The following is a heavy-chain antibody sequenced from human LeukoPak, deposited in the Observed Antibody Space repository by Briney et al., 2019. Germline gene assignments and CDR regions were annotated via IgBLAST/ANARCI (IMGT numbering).Heavy chain of an antibody. Sequence: GGSLRLSCASSGFTFSSYAMHWVRKAPGKGLEWVALISFDGSNENYADSVKGRFTISRDNSKNTLYLQMNSLRAEDTAVYYCAKDDSSSWLFDYWGQGTLVTVSS. D-gene: IGHD6-13*01. CDR3: AKDDSSSWLFDY. CDR1: GFTFSSYA. J-gene: IGHJ4*02. CDR2: ISFDGSNE. V-gene: IGHV3-30*04.